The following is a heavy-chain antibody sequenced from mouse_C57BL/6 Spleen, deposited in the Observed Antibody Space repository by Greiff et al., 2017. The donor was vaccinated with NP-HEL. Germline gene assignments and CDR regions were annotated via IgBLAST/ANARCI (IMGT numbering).Heavy chain of an antibody. V-gene: IGHV1-82*01. CDR3: AREDGNLDY. CDR2: IYPGDGDT. Sequence: VQLQQSGPELVKPGASVKISCKASGYAFSSSWMNWVKQRPGKGLEWIGRIYPGDGDTNYNGKFKGKATLTADKSSSTAYMQLSSLTSEDSAVYFCAREDGNLDYWGQGTTLTVSS. CDR1: GYAFSSSW. D-gene: IGHD2-1*01. J-gene: IGHJ2*01.